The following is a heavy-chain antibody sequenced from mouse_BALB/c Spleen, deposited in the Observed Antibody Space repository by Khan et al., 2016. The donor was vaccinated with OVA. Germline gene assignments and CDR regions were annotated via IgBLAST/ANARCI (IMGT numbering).Heavy chain of an antibody. CDR2: ISYSGST. CDR3: ARSRYRYIFAY. CDR1: GYSITSDYA. D-gene: IGHD2-14*01. V-gene: IGHV3-2*02. Sequence: EVQLQESGPGLVKPSQSLSLTCTVTGYSITSDYAWNWIRQFPGNKLEWMGYISYSGSTSYNPSPKSRIPITRDTSKNQFFLQLNSVTTEDTATYYCARSRYRYIFAYWGQGTLVTVSA. J-gene: IGHJ3*01.